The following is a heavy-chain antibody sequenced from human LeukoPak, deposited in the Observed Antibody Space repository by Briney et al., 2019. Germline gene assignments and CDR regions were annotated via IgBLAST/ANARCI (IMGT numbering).Heavy chain of an antibody. CDR2: INGGGDST. J-gene: IGHJ6*03. V-gene: IGHV3-23*01. CDR1: GFIFNRYA. CDR3: AKVGTTDYFYRFMDV. D-gene: IGHD4-17*01. Sequence: GGSLRLSCEASGFIFNRYAMNWVRQAPGKGLEWVSGINGGGDSTYYADSVKGRFIISRDSSKNTLYLQMNSLRVEDTAAYYCAKVGTTDYFYRFMDVWGKGTTVTVSS.